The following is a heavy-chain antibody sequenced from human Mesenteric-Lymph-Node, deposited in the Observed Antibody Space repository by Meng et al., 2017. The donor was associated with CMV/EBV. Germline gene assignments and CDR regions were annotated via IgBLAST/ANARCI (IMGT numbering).Heavy chain of an antibody. V-gene: IGHV3-7*01. CDR1: GYSFSDYY. Sequence: GSLKISCAASGYSFSDYYMSWVRQAPGKGLEWVANIKQDGSEEYYVDSVKGRFIISRDNAKNSLYLQMNSLRAEDTAVYYCARMGSSSSVYWGQGTLVTVSS. CDR2: IKQDGSEE. D-gene: IGHD6-6*01. J-gene: IGHJ4*02. CDR3: ARMGSSSSVY.